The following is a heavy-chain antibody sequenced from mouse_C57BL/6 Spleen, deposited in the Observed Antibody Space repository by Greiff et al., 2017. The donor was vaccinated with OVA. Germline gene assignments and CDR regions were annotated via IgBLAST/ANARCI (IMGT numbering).Heavy chain of an antibody. CDR3: ARVHYGSSYYFDY. CDR2: INPNNGGT. J-gene: IGHJ2*01. V-gene: IGHV1-22*01. CDR1: GYTFTDYN. D-gene: IGHD1-1*01. Sequence: VHVKQSGPELVKPGASVKMSCKASGYTFTDYNMHWVKQSHGKSLEWIGYINPNNGGTSYNQKFKGKATLTVNKSSSTAYMELRSLTSEDSAVYYCARVHYGSSYYFDYWGQGTTLTVSS.